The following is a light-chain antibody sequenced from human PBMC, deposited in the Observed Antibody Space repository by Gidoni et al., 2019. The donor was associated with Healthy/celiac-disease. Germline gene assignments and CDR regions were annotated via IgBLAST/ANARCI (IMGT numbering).Light chain of an antibody. J-gene: IGKJ4*01. V-gene: IGKV3-11*01. CDR3: QQRSNWRGT. CDR1: QSVSSY. Sequence: EIVLTQSLATLSLSPGERATLSCRASQSVSSYLAWYQQKPGQAPRLLIYDASNRATGIPARFSGSGSGTNFTLIISSLEPEDFPVYYCQQRSNWRGTFGGGTKVEIK. CDR2: DAS.